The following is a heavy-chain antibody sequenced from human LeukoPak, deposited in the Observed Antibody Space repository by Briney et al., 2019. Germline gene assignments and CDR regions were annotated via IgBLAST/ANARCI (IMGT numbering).Heavy chain of an antibody. Sequence: SETLSLACTVSGGSISSSSYYWGWIRQPPGKGLEWIGYIYYSGSTNYNPSLKSRVTISVDTSKNQFSLKLSSVTAADTAVYYCARGLSSGWVEGFDYWGQGTLVTVSS. CDR3: ARGLSSGWVEGFDY. V-gene: IGHV4-61*05. D-gene: IGHD6-19*01. J-gene: IGHJ4*02. CDR2: IYYSGST. CDR1: GGSISSSSYY.